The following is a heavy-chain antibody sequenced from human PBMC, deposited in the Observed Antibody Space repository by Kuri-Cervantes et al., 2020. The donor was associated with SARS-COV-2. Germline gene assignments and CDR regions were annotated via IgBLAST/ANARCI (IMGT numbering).Heavy chain of an antibody. CDR3: TRQGVDY. Sequence: LSLTCAASGFTFSCSAMHWGRQASGKGLEWVGRIRSKANSYATAYAASVKGRFTISRDDSKNTAYLQMNSLKTEDTAVYYCTRQGVDYWGQGTLVTVSS. CDR1: GFTFSCSA. J-gene: IGHJ4*02. V-gene: IGHV3-73*01. D-gene: IGHD2-8*01. CDR2: IRSKANSYAT.